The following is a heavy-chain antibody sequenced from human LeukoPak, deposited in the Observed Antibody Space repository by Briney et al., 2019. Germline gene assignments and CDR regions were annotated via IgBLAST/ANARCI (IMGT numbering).Heavy chain of an antibody. CDR3: VTSRYYYGSGGPTTSWYFDL. CDR2: INHSGST. D-gene: IGHD3-10*01. Sequence: GSLRLSCAASRFTFSSYAISWVRQPPGKGLEWIGEINHSGSTNYNPSLKSRVTISVDTSKNQFSLKLSSVTAADTAVYYCVTSRYYYGSGGPTTSWYFDLWGRGTLVTVSS. CDR1: RFTFSSYA. V-gene: IGHV4-34*08. J-gene: IGHJ2*01.